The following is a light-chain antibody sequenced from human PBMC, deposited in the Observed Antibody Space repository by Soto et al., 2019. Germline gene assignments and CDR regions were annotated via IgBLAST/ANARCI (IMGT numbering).Light chain of an antibody. CDR1: QTISSW. J-gene: IGKJ1*01. CDR3: QQSYSTPWT. CDR2: KAS. Sequence: DIQMNQSPSTLSASVGDRVTITCRASQTISSWLAWYQQKPGKAPKLLIYKASSLESGVPSRFSGSGSGTDVTIAISGLQPEDGETYYCQQSYSTPWTFGQGTKVDI. V-gene: IGKV1-5*03.